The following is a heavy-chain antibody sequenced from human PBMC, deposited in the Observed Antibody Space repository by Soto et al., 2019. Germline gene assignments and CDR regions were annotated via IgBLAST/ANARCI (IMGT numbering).Heavy chain of an antibody. Sequence: SETLSLTCTVSGGSVSSGSYYWNWIRQPPGKGLEWIGYIYYSGSTNYNPSLKSRVTISVDTSKNQFSLKLSSVTAADTAVYYCARHRYSYGVYYFDYWGQGTLVTVSS. J-gene: IGHJ4*02. D-gene: IGHD5-18*01. CDR2: IYYSGST. V-gene: IGHV4-61*01. CDR3: ARHRYSYGVYYFDY. CDR1: GGSVSSGSYY.